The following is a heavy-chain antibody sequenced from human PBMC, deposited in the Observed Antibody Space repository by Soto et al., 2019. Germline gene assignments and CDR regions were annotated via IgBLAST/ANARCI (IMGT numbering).Heavy chain of an antibody. D-gene: IGHD6-13*01. CDR3: ARRQSSSWYGL. CDR2: IYYSGST. CDR1: GGSISSGGYS. Sequence: SETLSLTCAVSGGSISSGGYSWSWIRQPPGKGLEWIGYIYYSGSTYYKPSLKSRVTISVDTSKNQFSLKLSSVTAADTAVYYCARRQSSSWYGLWGQGTLVTVSS. V-gene: IGHV4-30-2*03. J-gene: IGHJ4*02.